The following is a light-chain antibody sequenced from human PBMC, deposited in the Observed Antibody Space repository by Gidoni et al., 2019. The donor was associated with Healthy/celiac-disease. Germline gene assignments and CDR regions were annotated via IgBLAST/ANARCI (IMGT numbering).Light chain of an antibody. J-gene: IGKJ2*01. CDR3: QQRSNWPPRYT. CDR2: DAA. CDR1: QSVSSY. Sequence: DIVLTQSPATLSLSPGERATLSCRASQSVSSYRAWYQQKPGQAPRLLIYDAANRATGSPARFSVSGSGTDFTLTISSLEPEDFAVYYCQQRSNWPPRYTFGQGTKLEIK. V-gene: IGKV3-11*01.